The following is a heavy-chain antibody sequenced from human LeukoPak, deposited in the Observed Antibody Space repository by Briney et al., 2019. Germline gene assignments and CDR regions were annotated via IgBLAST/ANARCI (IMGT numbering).Heavy chain of an antibody. D-gene: IGHD3-10*01. Sequence: ASVKVSCKTSGYTFTDFYLSWVRRAPGRGLEWMGWVDPNTGDTNYAQNFQGRVTMTTDMSITTAYMELSSLRSDDTAVYYRAKGDYYGSEKLFTHWGQGTLVTVSS. CDR2: VDPNTGDT. V-gene: IGHV1-2*02. CDR3: AKGDYYGSEKLFTH. J-gene: IGHJ4*02. CDR1: GYTFTDFY.